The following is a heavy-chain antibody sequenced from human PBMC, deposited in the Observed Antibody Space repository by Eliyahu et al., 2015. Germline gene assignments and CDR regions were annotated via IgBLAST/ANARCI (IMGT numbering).Heavy chain of an antibody. CDR1: GFXXXXXG. CDR3: ARDHGGARRFLTYYMDV. D-gene: IGHD2/OR15-2a*01. CDR2: IWYDGSNK. J-gene: IGHJ6*03. Sequence: QVQLVESGGGVVQPGRSLXLSCAASGFXXXXXGMHXVRQAPGKGLEWVAVIWYDGSNKYYADSVKGRFTISRDNSKNTLYLQMNSLRAEDTAVYYCARDHGGARRFLTYYMDVWGKGTTVTVSS. V-gene: IGHV3-33*01.